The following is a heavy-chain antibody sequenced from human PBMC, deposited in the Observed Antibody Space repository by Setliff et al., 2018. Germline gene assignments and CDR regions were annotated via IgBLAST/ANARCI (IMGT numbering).Heavy chain of an antibody. D-gene: IGHD2-21*01. CDR3: AREFVVISFVKNIHHHYGMDV. J-gene: IGHJ6*02. CDR2: IYTTGTT. V-gene: IGHV4-61*02. Sequence: SETLSLTCTVSGGSMSSGPNYWSWIRQPAGRGLEWVGRIYTTGTTNYSPSLTGRVTISADTSKNQISLKLSSVSASDTAVYYCAREFVVISFVKNIHHHYGMDVWGQGTTVTVSS. CDR1: GGSMSSGPNY.